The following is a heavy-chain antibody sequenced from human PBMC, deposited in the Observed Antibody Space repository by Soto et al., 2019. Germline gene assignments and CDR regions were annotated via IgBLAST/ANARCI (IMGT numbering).Heavy chain of an antibody. J-gene: IGHJ3*02. CDR1: GFTFDDYA. Sequence: PGGSLRLSCAASGFTFDDYAMHWVRQAPGKGLEWVSGISWNSGSIGYADSVKGRFTISRDNAKNSLYLQMNSLRAEDTALYYCAKDRGYSLWGLDAFDIWGQGTMVTVSS. CDR2: ISWNSGSI. D-gene: IGHD3-22*01. CDR3: AKDRGYSLWGLDAFDI. V-gene: IGHV3-9*01.